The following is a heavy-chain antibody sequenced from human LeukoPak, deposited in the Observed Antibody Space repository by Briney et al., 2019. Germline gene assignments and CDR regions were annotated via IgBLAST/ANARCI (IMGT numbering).Heavy chain of an antibody. V-gene: IGHV4-34*01. CDR2: INHSGST. CDR3: AREDYCTNGVCRIIDY. D-gene: IGHD2-8*01. CDR1: GGSFSGYY. J-gene: IGHJ4*02. Sequence: SETLSLTCAVYGGSFSGYYWSWIRQPPGKGLEWIGEINHSGSTNYNPSLKSRVIISVDTSKNQFSLKLSSVTAADTAVYYCAREDYCTNGVCRIIDYWGQGTLVTVSS.